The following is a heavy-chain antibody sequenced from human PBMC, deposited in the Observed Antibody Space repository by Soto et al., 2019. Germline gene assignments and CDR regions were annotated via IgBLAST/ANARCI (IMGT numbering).Heavy chain of an antibody. J-gene: IGHJ5*02. CDR2: IYWDDDK. Sequence: QITLKESGPTLVKPTQTLTLTCTFSGFSLSTSGVGVGWIRQPPGKALEWLALIYWDDDKRYSPSLKSRLTITKDTSNNQGVLTMTNMDPVDTATYYCAHAITMVRGVITYNWFDPWGQGTLVTVSS. D-gene: IGHD3-10*01. V-gene: IGHV2-5*02. CDR3: AHAITMVRGVITYNWFDP. CDR1: GFSLSTSGVG.